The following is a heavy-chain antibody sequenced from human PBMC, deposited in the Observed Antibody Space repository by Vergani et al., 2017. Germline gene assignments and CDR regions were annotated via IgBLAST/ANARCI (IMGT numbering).Heavy chain of an antibody. J-gene: IGHJ1*01. D-gene: IGHD1-26*01. CDR3: ARYSGGDSEYFQH. V-gene: IGHV4-30-4*01. CDR2: NYYSGFT. Sequence: QVQLQESGPGLVKPSQTLSLTCTVSGGSISSDNYYWSWIRQPPGKGLEWIGYNYYSGFTYYNPSLKSRVSVSVDTSKNQFSLKLSSVTAADTAVYYCARYSGGDSEYFQHWGQGTLVTVSS. CDR1: GGSISSDNYY.